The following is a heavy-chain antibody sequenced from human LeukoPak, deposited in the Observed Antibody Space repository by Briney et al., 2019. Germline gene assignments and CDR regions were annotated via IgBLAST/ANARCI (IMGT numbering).Heavy chain of an antibody. CDR1: GFTFSNSA. Sequence: GGSLRLSCAASGFTFSNSAMSWVRQAPGKGLEWVSTLSGSGITTYYADSVKGRFTISRDNSKNTLYLKMNSLRAEDTAVYYCAKGIYSSGWSYFDYWGHGTLVTVSS. V-gene: IGHV3-23*01. D-gene: IGHD6-19*01. J-gene: IGHJ4*01. CDR3: AKGIYSSGWSYFDY. CDR2: LSGSGITT.